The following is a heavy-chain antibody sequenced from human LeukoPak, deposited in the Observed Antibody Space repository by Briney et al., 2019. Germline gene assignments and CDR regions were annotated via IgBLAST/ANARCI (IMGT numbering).Heavy chain of an antibody. Sequence: GGSLRLSCVASGFTFSESWMTWVRQAPGQGLVWVSRIKGDGISTNYADSVKGRFTISRDIAKNTLYLQMNSLRAEDTGVYYCAKDHYWSIDYWGRGTLVTVSS. CDR2: IKGDGIST. D-gene: IGHD3-3*01. CDR1: GFTFSESW. CDR3: AKDHYWSIDY. V-gene: IGHV3-74*01. J-gene: IGHJ4*02.